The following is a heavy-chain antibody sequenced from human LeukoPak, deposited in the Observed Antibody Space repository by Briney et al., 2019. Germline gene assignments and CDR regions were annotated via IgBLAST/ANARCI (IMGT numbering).Heavy chain of an antibody. CDR2: INHSGST. Sequence: SETLSLTCAVYGGSFRGYYWSWIRQPPGKGLEWIGEINHSGSTNYNPSLKSRVTISVDTSKNQFSLKLSSVTAADAAVYYCARRWLVLRYFQHWGQGTLVTVSS. J-gene: IGHJ1*01. CDR1: GGSFRGYY. V-gene: IGHV4-34*01. CDR3: ARRWLVLRYFQH. D-gene: IGHD6-19*01.